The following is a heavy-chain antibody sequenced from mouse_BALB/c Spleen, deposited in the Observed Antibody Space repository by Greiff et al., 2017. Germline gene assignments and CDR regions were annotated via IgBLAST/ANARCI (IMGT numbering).Heavy chain of an antibody. V-gene: IGHV2-4-1*01. J-gene: IGHJ4*01. CDR2: IWSGGST. CDR1: GFSLTSYG. D-gene: IGHD2-2*01. CDR3: ARNRGDGYDDSMDY. Sequence: VQLVESGPGLVQPSQSVSITCTVSGFSLTSYGVHWVRQSPGKGLEWLGAIWSGGSTDYNAAYISRLSISKDDSTSKVFFKMNSLQADDTAIYYCARNRGDGYDDSMDYWGQGTTVTVSS.